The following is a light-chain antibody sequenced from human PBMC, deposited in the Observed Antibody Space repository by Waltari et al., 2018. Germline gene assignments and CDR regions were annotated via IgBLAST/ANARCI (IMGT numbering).Light chain of an antibody. J-gene: IGLJ7*01. Sequence: QSVLTQPPSVSAAPGQRVTISCSGGSSNIGNNYVSWYRQFPGTAPKLLIYEVSARPAGIPGRFSGSKSGTSATLDITGLQAGDEADDYCGTWDSSLSGAVFGGGTHLTVL. V-gene: IGLV1-51*02. CDR1: SSNIGNNY. CDR3: GTWDSSLSGAV. CDR2: EVS.